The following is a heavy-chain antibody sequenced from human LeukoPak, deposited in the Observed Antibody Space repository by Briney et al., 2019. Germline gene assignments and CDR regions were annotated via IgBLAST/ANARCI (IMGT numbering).Heavy chain of an antibody. D-gene: IGHD1-26*01. CDR1: GYSMTSGHY. CDR3: VRLVGATSQHFY. CDR2: IYYSGST. Sequence: PSETLSLTCTVSGYSMTSGHYWGWIRQPPGKGLEWIGSIYYSGSTYYNPSLKSRVSMSVDRSKNQFSLYPSSVTAADTAVYYCVRLVGATSQHFYWGQGTLVTVSS. J-gene: IGHJ4*02. V-gene: IGHV4-38-2*02.